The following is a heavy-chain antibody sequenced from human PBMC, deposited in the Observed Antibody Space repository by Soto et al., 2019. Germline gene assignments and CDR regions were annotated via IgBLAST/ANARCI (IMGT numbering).Heavy chain of an antibody. J-gene: IGHJ6*02. V-gene: IGHV3-30-3*01. CDR1: GFTFNLFT. CDR3: TRGNMDV. Sequence: PGGSLRLSCAASGFTFNLFTFHWVLQAPGRGLEWVAVVSHVGDNKFYADSVKGRFTISRDNSKNTLYLQMNSLRVDDTALYYCTRGNMDVWGQGTTVTVSS. CDR2: VSHVGDNK.